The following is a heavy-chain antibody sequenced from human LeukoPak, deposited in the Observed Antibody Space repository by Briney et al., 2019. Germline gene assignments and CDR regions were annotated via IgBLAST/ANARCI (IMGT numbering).Heavy chain of an antibody. CDR2: INPSGGST. Sequence: ASVKVSCKASGYTFTSYYMHWVRQAPGQGLEWMGIINPSGGSTSYAQKFQGRVTMTRNTSISTAYMELSSLRSEDTAVYYCARGVPAATPYNWFDPWGQGTLVTVSS. J-gene: IGHJ5*02. D-gene: IGHD2-2*01. V-gene: IGHV1-46*01. CDR3: ARGVPAATPYNWFDP. CDR1: GYTFTSYY.